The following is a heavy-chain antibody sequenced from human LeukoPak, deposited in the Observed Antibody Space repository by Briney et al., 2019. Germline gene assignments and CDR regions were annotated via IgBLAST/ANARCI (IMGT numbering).Heavy chain of an antibody. J-gene: IGHJ4*02. CDR3: AKASAGTCSGARCYYFES. Sequence: PGGSLRLSCAASGFTFTTYAMSWVRQTPGKGLEWVSTFSGSVDTTYHADSVKGRFTISRDNSKNTVYLQMNSLRAEDTAVYYCAKASAGTCSGARCYYFESWGQGTPVTVSS. CDR2: FSGSVDTT. CDR1: GFTFTTYA. D-gene: IGHD2-15*01. V-gene: IGHV3-23*01.